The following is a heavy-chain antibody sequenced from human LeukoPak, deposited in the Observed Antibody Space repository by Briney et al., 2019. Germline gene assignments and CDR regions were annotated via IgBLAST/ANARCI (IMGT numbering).Heavy chain of an antibody. J-gene: IGHJ6*03. Sequence: GGSLRLSCAASGFTFSDYYMSWIRQAPGKGLEWVSYISGSSSTIYYADSVKGRFSISRDNAKNSLYLQMNSLRAEDSAVYYCARDVAVVTAYYYYYYMDVWGKGTTVTVSS. CDR2: ISGSSSTI. CDR1: GFTFSDYY. V-gene: IGHV3-11*04. D-gene: IGHD2-21*02. CDR3: ARDVAVVTAYYYYYYMDV.